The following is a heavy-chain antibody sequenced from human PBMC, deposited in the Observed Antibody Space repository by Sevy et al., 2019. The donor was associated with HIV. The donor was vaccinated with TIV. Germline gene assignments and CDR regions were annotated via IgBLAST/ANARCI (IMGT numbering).Heavy chain of an antibody. CDR3: AKDWYDFWSGYYTGMDY. CDR1: GFTFSSYG. Sequence: GSLRLSCAASGFTFSSYGMHWVRQAPGKGLEWVAFIRYDGSNKYYADSVKGRFTISRDNSKNTLYLQMNSLRAEDTAVYYCAKDWYDFWSGYYTGMDYWGQGTLVTVSS. D-gene: IGHD3-3*01. J-gene: IGHJ4*02. V-gene: IGHV3-30*02. CDR2: IRYDGSNK.